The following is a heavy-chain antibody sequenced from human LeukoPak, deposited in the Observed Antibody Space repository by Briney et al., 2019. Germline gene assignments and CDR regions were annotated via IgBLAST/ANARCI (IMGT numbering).Heavy chain of an antibody. CDR1: GYTFTSNH. CDR2: IKTSGGRT. J-gene: IGHJ4*02. CDR3: AVQVAGTVY. D-gene: IGHD6-19*01. V-gene: IGHV1-46*01. Sequence: ASVKVSCKASGYTFTSNHMHWVRQAPGQGLEWMGMIKTSGGRTSYAQKVQGRVTMTRDTSTSTVYMGLSSLRSDDTAVYYCAVQVAGTVYWGQETLVTVSS.